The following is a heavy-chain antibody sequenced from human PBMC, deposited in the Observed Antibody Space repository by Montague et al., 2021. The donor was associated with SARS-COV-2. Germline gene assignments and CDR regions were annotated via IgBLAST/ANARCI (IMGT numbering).Heavy chain of an antibody. Sequence: SETLSLTCTVSGGSTASHYWNSIRQSPGEKPEWIGYVYYNRDTKNNTSFQSRVTISIDTSEKQFSLRLNSVTAADTAVCYCAGGWAFDHWGQGTLVTVSS. J-gene: IGHJ4*02. V-gene: IGHV4-59*08. D-gene: IGHD6-19*01. CDR1: GGSTASHY. CDR3: AGGWAFDH. CDR2: VYYNRDT.